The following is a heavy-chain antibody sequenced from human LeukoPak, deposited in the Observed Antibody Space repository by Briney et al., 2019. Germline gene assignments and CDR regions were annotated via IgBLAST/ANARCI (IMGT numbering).Heavy chain of an antibody. CDR2: VSGSGSTV. CDR1: GFTFSNYD. Sequence: GGSLRLSCAASGFTFSNYDINWVRQAPGKGLEWVAYVSGSGSTVYYADSVKGRFTVSRDNGKSSLYLQMNSLRVEDTALYYCVRQFASWGQGTLVTVSS. V-gene: IGHV3-48*01. J-gene: IGHJ4*02. CDR3: VRQFAS.